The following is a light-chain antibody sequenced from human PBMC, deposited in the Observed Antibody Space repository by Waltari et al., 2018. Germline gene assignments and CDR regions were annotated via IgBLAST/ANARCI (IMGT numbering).Light chain of an antibody. CDR3: QHYSSYPPT. V-gene: IGKV1-5*03. J-gene: IGKJ4*01. Sequence: DIQMTQSPSTLSASVGDRVTITCRTSQSISSWLAWYQQKPGKAPKLLIYKASSLERYVPSRFSGSGSGTEFTLTISSLQPDDFATFYCQHYSSYPPTFGGGTKVEIK. CDR2: KAS. CDR1: QSISSW.